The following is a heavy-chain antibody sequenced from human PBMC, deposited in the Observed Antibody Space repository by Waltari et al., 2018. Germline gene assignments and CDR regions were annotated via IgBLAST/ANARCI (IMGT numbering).Heavy chain of an antibody. CDR1: GFTVSNTA. CDR2: IYSGGNA. V-gene: IGHV3-53*01. Sequence: EVQLVESGGGLIQPGGSLRLSCAPSGFTVSNTAMSWVRQAPGKGLESVSVIYSGGNAYNADSVKGRFTISRDTSKNTVYLQMDSLRAEDTAIYYCARVYSSDWGQGTLVTVSS. CDR3: ARVYSSD. D-gene: IGHD3-22*01. J-gene: IGHJ4*02.